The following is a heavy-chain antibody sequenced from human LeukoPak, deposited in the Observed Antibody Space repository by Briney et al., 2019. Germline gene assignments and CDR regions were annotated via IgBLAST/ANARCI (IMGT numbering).Heavy chain of an antibody. CDR2: ISGSGGST. CDR1: GFTFSSYA. Sequence: GGSLRLSCAASGFTFSSYAMSWVRQAPGKGLEWVSAISGSGGSTYYADSVKGRFTISRDNSTNTLYLQMNSLRAEDTAVYYCARHRIAAAGPDYWGQGTLVTVSS. V-gene: IGHV3-23*01. CDR3: ARHRIAAAGPDY. D-gene: IGHD6-13*01. J-gene: IGHJ4*02.